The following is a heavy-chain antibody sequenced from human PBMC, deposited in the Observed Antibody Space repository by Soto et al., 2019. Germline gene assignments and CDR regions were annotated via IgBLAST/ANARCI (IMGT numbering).Heavy chain of an antibody. CDR2: IYYSGST. D-gene: IGHD4-17*01. J-gene: IGHJ3*02. CDR1: GGSISSYY. Sequence: SETLSLTCTVSGGSISSYYWSWIRQPPGKGLEWIGYIYYSGSTNYNPSLKSRVTISVDTSKNQFSLKLSSVTAADTAVYYCARPIGPRLRGAFDIWGQGTMVTVSS. CDR3: ARPIGPRLRGAFDI. V-gene: IGHV4-59*01.